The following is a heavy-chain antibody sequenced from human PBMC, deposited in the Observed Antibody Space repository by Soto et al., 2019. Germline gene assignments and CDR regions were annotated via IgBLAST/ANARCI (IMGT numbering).Heavy chain of an antibody. V-gene: IGHV3-23*01. CDR3: ARAPRTYDFPYYFDN. J-gene: IGHJ4*02. D-gene: IGHD3-3*01. CDR1: GFAFSSYA. CDR2: ISGSST. Sequence: EEQLLESGGGWVQPGGPLNLTCAASGFAFSSYAMSWARQAPGKGLGWVSAISGSSTYYADSVKGRFTISKNNSKDTLYLQMNSLRAEDTAVYYCARAPRTYDFPYYFDNWGQGALVTVSS.